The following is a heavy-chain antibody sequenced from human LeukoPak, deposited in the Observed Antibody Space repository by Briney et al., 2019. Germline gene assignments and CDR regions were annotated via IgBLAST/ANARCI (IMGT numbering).Heavy chain of an antibody. D-gene: IGHD6-13*01. Sequence: GGSLRLSCAASGFTFSSYWMSWVRQAPGKGLEWVANIKQDGGEKYYVDSVKGRFTISRDNAKNSLYLQMNSLRAGDTAVYYCARDQQLGVYYYYYMDVWGKETTVTIPS. CDR3: ARDQQLGVYYYYYMDV. J-gene: IGHJ6*03. V-gene: IGHV3-7*01. CDR1: GFTFSSYW. CDR2: IKQDGGEK.